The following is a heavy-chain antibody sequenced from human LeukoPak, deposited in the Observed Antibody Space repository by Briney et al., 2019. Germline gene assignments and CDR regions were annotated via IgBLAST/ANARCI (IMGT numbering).Heavy chain of an antibody. J-gene: IGHJ6*03. CDR2: ISSSGSTI. CDR1: GFTFSDYY. V-gene: IGHV3-11*04. CDR3: ARDAIAAAFYYYYYMDV. Sequence: PGGSLRLSCAASGFTFSDYYMSWIRQAPGKGLEWVSYISSSGSTIYYADSVKGRFTISRDNAKNTLYLQMNSLRAEDTAVYYCARDAIAAAFYYYYYMDVWGKGTTVTVSS. D-gene: IGHD6-25*01.